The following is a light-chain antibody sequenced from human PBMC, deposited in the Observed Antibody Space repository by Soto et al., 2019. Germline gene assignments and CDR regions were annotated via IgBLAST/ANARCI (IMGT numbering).Light chain of an antibody. V-gene: IGKV3-20*01. J-gene: IGKJ1*01. CDR3: QQYVSSVT. Sequence: EIVLTQSPGSLSLSPGERATLSCRASQSVDSSFFAWYQQKPGQAPRFLIYGASNRATGIPDRFSGRWSGTHFPPTITGLEPEAFSVYYCQQYVSSVTFGQGTKVEIK. CDR2: GAS. CDR1: QSVDSSF.